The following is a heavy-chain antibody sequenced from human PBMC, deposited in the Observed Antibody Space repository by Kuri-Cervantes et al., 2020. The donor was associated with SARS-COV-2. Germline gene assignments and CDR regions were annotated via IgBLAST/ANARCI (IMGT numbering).Heavy chain of an antibody. V-gene: IGHV4-59*12. Sequence: GSLRLSCTVSGGSISSYYWSWIRQPPGKGLEWIGYIYYSGSTNYNPSLKSRVSISVDTSKNQFFLKLSSVTAADTAVYYCARGGYSSGWIPYYYYYGMDVWGQGTTVTVSS. CDR1: GGSISSYY. CDR2: IYYSGST. CDR3: ARGGYSSGWIPYYYYYGMDV. D-gene: IGHD6-19*01. J-gene: IGHJ6*02.